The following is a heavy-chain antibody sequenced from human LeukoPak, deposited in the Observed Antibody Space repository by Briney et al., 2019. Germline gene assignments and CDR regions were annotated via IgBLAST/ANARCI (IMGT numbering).Heavy chain of an antibody. CDR2: ISGSGGST. CDR1: GFTFSSYA. J-gene: IGHJ4*02. Sequence: GGSLRLSCAASGFTFSSYAMSWVRQAPGKGLEWVSAISGSGGSTYYADSVKGRFTISRDKSKNTVFLQMDSLRAEDTAVYYCAKSYDPWGYWGQGTLVTVSS. V-gene: IGHV3-23*01. D-gene: IGHD3-22*01. CDR3: AKSYDPWGY.